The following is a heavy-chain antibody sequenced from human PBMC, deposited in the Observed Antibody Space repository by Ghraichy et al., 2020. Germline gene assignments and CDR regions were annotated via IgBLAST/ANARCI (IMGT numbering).Heavy chain of an antibody. J-gene: IGHJ4*02. D-gene: IGHD4-23*01. CDR3: ARGVDSGVVTPLDY. CDR2: IWYDGSNK. Sequence: GGSLRLSCAASGFTFSSYGMHWVRQAPGKGLEWVAVIWYDGSNKYYADSVKGRFTISRDNSKNTLYLQMNSLRAEDTAVYYCARGVDSGVVTPLDYWGQGTLVTVSS. CDR1: GFTFSSYG. V-gene: IGHV3-33*01.